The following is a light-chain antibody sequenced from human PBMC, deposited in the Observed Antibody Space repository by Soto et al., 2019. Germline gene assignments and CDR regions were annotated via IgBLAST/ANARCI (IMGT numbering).Light chain of an antibody. CDR2: GAS. CDR1: QSVSSN. V-gene: IGKV3-15*01. J-gene: IGKJ5*01. Sequence: EIVMTQSPVTLSVSPEERATLSCRASQSVSSNLAWYQQKPGQAPRLLIYGASTRATGIPARFSGSGSGTEFTLTISSLQSEDFAVNYCQQYNNWPPITFGQGTRLEIK. CDR3: QQYNNWPPIT.